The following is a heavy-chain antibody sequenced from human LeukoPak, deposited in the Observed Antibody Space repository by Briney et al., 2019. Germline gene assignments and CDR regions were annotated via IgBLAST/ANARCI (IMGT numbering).Heavy chain of an antibody. D-gene: IGHD2-2*02. CDR2: IYHSGST. CDR3: ARVNTPAEGTRFDY. J-gene: IGHJ4*02. CDR1: GYSISSGYY. Sequence: PSETLSLTCTVSGYSISSGYYWGWIRQPPGKGLEWIGGIYHSGSTYYNPSLKSRVTISVDTSKNQFSLTLSSVTAADTAAYYCARVNTPAEGTRFDYWGQGTLVTVSS. V-gene: IGHV4-38-2*02.